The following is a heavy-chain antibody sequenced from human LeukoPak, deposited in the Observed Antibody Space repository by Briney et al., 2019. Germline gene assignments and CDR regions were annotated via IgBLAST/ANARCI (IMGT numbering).Heavy chain of an antibody. D-gene: IGHD6-19*01. CDR1: GVCLNGDN. J-gene: IGHJ4*02. CDR2: IHYKGST. V-gene: IGHV4-59*08. CDR3: ARRDTGWNYCDY. Sequence: SQSLSLTCTISGVCLNGDNTSWIRQPPGKRSEWIGDIHYKGSTNYNLSLKSRVTISVDTSKNHLSLNLTSVLAADTAIYYCARRDTGWNYCDYWGQGILVTVSS.